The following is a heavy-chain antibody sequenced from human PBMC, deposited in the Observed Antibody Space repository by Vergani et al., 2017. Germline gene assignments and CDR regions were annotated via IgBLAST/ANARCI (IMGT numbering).Heavy chain of an antibody. D-gene: IGHD3-22*01. CDR2: IYSGGST. V-gene: IGHV3-53*04. CDR3: AKTYYYDSSGYFDY. CDR1: GFTVSCNY. Sequence: EVQLVESGGGLVQPGGSLRLSCAASGFTVSCNYMSWVRQAPGKGLEWVSVIYSGGSTYYADSVKGRFTISRHNSKNTLYLQMNSLRAEDTAVYYCAKTYYYDSSGYFDYWGQGTLVTVSS. J-gene: IGHJ4*02.